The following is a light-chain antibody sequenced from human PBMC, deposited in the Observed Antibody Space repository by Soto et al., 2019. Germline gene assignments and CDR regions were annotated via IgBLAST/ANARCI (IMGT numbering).Light chain of an antibody. V-gene: IGLV2-14*01. CDR1: SSDVGGYNY. CDR3: SSYTARSTWV. CDR2: EVS. J-gene: IGLJ3*02. Sequence: QSVLTQPASVSGSPGQSITISCTGTSSDVGGYNYVSWYQQHPGTSPKLMIYEVSNRPSGVSNRFSGSKSGNTASLIISGLQAEDEGDYYCSSYTARSTWVFSGGTKVTVL.